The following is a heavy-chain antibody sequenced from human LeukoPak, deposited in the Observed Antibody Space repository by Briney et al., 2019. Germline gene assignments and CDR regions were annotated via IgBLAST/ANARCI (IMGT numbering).Heavy chain of an antibody. D-gene: IGHD2-2*03. J-gene: IGHJ3*02. CDR1: GFTFDNYG. Sequence: PGGSLRLSCAASGFTFDNYGIGWVRQAPGKGLEWVSGISGSGGRTYYADSVKGRFTISRDNSKNTLFLQLNSLGDEDTATYYCAIPTCSGSGYCSTSDPFHTWGQGTMVTVSS. V-gene: IGHV3-23*01. CDR2: ISGSGGRT. CDR3: AIPTCSGSGYCSTSDPFHT.